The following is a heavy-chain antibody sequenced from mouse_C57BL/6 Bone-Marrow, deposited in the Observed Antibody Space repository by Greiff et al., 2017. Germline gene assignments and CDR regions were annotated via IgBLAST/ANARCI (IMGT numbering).Heavy chain of an antibody. CDR3: TTPCYDYDSFDY. V-gene: IGHV1-64*01. CDR2: IHPNSGSN. J-gene: IGHJ2*01. D-gene: IGHD2-4*01. Sequence: QVQLKESGAELVKPGASVKLSCKASGYTFTSYWMHWVKQRPGQGLEWIGMIHPNSGSNNYNEKFKSKATLTVDKSSSTAYMQLSSLTSEDSAVYYCTTPCYDYDSFDYWGQGTTLTVSS. CDR1: GYTFTSYW.